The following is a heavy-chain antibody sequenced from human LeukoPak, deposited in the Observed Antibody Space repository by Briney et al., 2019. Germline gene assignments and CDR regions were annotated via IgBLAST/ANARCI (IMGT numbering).Heavy chain of an antibody. J-gene: IGHJ5*02. CDR2: INTNTGNP. CDR3: AREGDRPGFYDFWSGYLFWFDP. CDR1: GYTFTSYA. D-gene: IGHD3-3*01. Sequence: EASVKVSCKASGYTFTSYAMNWVRQAPGQGLEWMGWINTNTGNPTYAQGFTGRFVFSLDTSVSTAYLQISSLKAEDTAVYYCAREGDRPGFYDFWSGYLFWFDPWGQGTLVTVSS. V-gene: IGHV7-4-1*02.